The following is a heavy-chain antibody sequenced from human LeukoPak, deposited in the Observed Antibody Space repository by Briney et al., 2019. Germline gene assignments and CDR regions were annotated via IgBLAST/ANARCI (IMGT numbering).Heavy chain of an antibody. CDR1: YW. D-gene: IGHD3-22*01. V-gene: IGHV5-51*01. CDR2: IYPGDSDT. Sequence: YWSWIRQHPGKGLEWMGIIYPGDSDTRYSPSFQGQVTISADKSISSAYLQWSSLKASDTAMYYCARSDSSGPARGIQYWGQGTLVTVSS. CDR3: ARSDSSGPARGIQY. J-gene: IGHJ1*01.